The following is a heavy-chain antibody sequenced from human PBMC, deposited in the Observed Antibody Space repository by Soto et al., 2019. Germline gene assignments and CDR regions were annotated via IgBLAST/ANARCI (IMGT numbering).Heavy chain of an antibody. V-gene: IGHV5-51*01. D-gene: IGHD2-21*02. CDR2: IHPGDSDT. CDR1: GYSFTTYW. CDR3: AFCLGCDGDCRHVFDF. J-gene: IGHJ6*02. Sequence: GESLKISCKGSGYSFTTYWIGWVRQMPGKGLEWMGIIHPGDSDTTYSPSFQGLVTISADKSISTAYLEWSSLKASDTAMYYCAFCLGCDGDCRHVFDFWGRGTTVTVSS.